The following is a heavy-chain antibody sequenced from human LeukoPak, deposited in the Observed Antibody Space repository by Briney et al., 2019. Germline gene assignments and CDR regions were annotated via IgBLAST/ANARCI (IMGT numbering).Heavy chain of an antibody. CDR2: IQSKTDGGTI. V-gene: IGHV3-15*01. J-gene: IGHJ4*02. D-gene: IGHD3-10*01. CDR1: GFTFSNAW. CDR3: STLMVRGIINI. Sequence: PGGSLRLSCAASGFTFSNAWMSWVRQAPGKGLERVGRIQSKTDGGTIEYAAPVKGRFSISRDDSKTTLFLQMNSLKTEDTGVYYCSTLMVRGIINIWGQGTLVTVSS.